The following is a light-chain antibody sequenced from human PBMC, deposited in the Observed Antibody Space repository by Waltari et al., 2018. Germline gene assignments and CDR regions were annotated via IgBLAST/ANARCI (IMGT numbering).Light chain of an antibody. CDR2: GAS. J-gene: IGKJ1*01. Sequence: VVLTQSLGTLSLCPGERATLSCRASLSVSGALAWYQHNPGQAPRLLIYGASNRATGIPDRVSGSGSGTDFSLIISRLEPEDFAVYYCQHYVSLPVTFGQGTKVEIK. CDR3: QHYVSLPVT. V-gene: IGKV3-20*01. CDR1: LSVSGA.